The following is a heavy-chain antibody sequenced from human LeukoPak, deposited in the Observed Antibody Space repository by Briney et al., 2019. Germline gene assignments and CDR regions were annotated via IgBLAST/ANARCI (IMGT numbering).Heavy chain of an antibody. CDR2: IRTRSDGGTA. J-gene: IGHJ3*02. Sequence: GGSLRLSCTGSGFTFGDYVLSWVRQAPGEGLEWVGFIRTRSDGGTAEHAASVKGRISISKDGSKSIAYLQINSLKTEDTAVYYCSRGFAAMWGPGTMVTVSS. V-gene: IGHV3-49*04. CDR1: GFTFGDYV. CDR3: SRGFAAM. D-gene: IGHD3-3*01.